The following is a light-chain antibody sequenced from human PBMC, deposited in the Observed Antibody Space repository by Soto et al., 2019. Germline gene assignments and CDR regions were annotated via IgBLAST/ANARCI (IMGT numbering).Light chain of an antibody. CDR3: SSYTSRNTYV. CDR1: SSDIGDYNY. J-gene: IGLJ1*01. CDR2: EVS. Sequence: QSALAQPASVSGSPGQSITISCTGISSDIGDYNYVSWYQQHPGKAPKLLIFEVSDRPSGVSNRFSGSKSGNTASLTISGLQAEDEADYYCSSYTSRNTYVFGTGTKVTVL. V-gene: IGLV2-14*01.